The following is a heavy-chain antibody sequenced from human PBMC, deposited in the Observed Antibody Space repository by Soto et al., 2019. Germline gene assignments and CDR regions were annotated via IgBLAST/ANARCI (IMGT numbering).Heavy chain of an antibody. CDR1: RFTFSSYD. V-gene: IGHV3-30*18. D-gene: IGHD2-15*01. J-gene: IGHJ4*02. CDR3: ANGYCSGGSCYGGDDN. Sequence: QVQLVESGGGVVQPGRSLRLSCAASRFTFSSYDMHWVRQAPGKGLEWVAVISFDGSNKYYADSVKGRFTISRDNSKNTLYLQMNSLTAEDTAVYYCANGYCSGGSCYGGDDNWGQGTLVTVSS. CDR2: ISFDGSNK.